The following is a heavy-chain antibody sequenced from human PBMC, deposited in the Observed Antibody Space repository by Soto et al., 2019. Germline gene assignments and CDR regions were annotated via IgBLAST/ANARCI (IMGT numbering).Heavy chain of an antibody. CDR1: GFTFSSYG. V-gene: IGHV3-30*18. J-gene: IGHJ6*03. CDR2: ISYDGSNK. Sequence: QVQLVESGGGVVQPGRSLRLSCAASGFTFSSYGMHWVRQAPGKGLEWVAVISYDGSNKYYADSVKGRFTISRDNSKNTLYLQMNSLRAEDTAVYYCAKSRHHTRYYYTDVWGKGTTVTVSS. CDR3: AKSRHHTRYYYTDV.